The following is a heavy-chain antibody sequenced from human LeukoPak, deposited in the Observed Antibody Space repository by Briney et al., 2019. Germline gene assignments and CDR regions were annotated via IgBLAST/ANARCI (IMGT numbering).Heavy chain of an antibody. CDR1: GFTFTTYD. CDR2: IDGSGAGT. D-gene: IGHD3-22*01. J-gene: IGHJ5*02. V-gene: IGHV3-23*01. Sequence: GGSLRLSCAASGFTFTTYDMSWVRQAPGRGLGWVSSIDGSGAGTYYADSVKGRFTISRDNSKNTLYLQMNSLRAEDTAVYYCANHSTGYYHWGQGTLVTVSS. CDR3: ANHSTGYYH.